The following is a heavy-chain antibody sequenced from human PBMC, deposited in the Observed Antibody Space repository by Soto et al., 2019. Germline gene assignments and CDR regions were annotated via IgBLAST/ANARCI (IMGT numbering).Heavy chain of an antibody. V-gene: IGHV3-73*02. CDR1: GFTFSVSA. Sequence: EVQLVQSGGGRVQPGGSLKLSCEASGFTFSVSAMHWVRLASGKGLEWDGRIRTRKTRYVTTYAAPVKGRFSLSRDDSKNTAHLQMPSLKTEDTAVYSCARIESGLEVWGPATRVIVS. CDR2: IRTRKTRYVT. CDR3: ARIESGLEV. J-gene: IGHJ6*02.